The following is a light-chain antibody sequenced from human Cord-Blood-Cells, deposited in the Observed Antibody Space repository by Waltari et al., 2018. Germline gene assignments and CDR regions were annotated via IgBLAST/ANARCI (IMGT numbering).Light chain of an antibody. CDR1: SSDVGGYNY. J-gene: IGLJ3*02. CDR2: EVS. V-gene: IGLV2-14*01. Sequence: QSALTQPASMSGSPGQSITISCTGTSSDVGGYNYVSWYQQHPGKAPKLMIYEVSNRPSGVSNRFSGSKSGNTASLTISGLQAEDEADYYCSSYAGSSTWVFGGGTKLTVL. CDR3: SSYAGSSTWV.